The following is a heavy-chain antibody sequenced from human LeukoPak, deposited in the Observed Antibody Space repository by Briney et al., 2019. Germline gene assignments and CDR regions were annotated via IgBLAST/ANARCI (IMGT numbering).Heavy chain of an antibody. CDR2: IKSKTDGGTT. CDR3: TTDLGYGDYDFDY. J-gene: IGHJ4*02. V-gene: IGHV3-15*01. D-gene: IGHD4-17*01. Sequence: GGSLRLSCAASGFTFSNAWMSWVRQAPGKGLEWVGRIKSKTDGGTTDYAATVRGRFTISRDDSKNTLYLQMNSLKTEDTAVYYCTTDLGYGDYDFDYWGQGTLVTVSS. CDR1: GFTFSNAW.